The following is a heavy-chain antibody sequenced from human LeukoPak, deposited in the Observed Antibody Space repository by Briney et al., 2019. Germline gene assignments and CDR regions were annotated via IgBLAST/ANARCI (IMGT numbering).Heavy chain of an antibody. J-gene: IGHJ3*02. CDR3: ARDHRILRFLEWSDDAFDI. CDR1: GFTFSDYY. Sequence: PGGSLRLSCAASGFTFSDYYMSWIRQAPGKGLEWVSYISSSGSTIYYADSVKGRFTISRDNAKNSLYLQMNSLRAEDTAVYYCARDHRILRFLEWSDDAFDIWSQGTMVTVSS. V-gene: IGHV3-11*04. D-gene: IGHD3-3*01. CDR2: ISSSGSTI.